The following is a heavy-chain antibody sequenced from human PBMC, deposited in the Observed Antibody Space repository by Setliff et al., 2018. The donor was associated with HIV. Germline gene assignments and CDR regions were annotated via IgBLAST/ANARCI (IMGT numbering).Heavy chain of an antibody. D-gene: IGHD2-2*01. V-gene: IGHV4-39*01. J-gene: IGHJ3*01. CDR1: GGSISSDVYY. CDR3: ARRGEDCSRTSCCAFDV. Sequence: SSETLSLTCTVSGGSISSDVYYWGWIRQPPGKALEWIGDIHYTGSTHYNMSLTSRVTMSVDTSKNQFSLGLNSVTAADTAVYYRARRGEDCSRTSCCAFDVWGQGAMVTVSS. CDR2: IHYTGST.